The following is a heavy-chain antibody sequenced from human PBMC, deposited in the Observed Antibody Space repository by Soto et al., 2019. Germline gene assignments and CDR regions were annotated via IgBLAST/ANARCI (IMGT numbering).Heavy chain of an antibody. D-gene: IGHD3-3*01. V-gene: IGHV3-43D*04. CDR2: ISWDGGST. Sequence: GGSLRLSCAASGFTFDDYAMHWVRLAPGKGLEWVSLISWDGGSTYYADSVKGRFTISRDNSKNSLYLQMNSLRAEDTALYYCAKDIRILEWLYGMDVWGQGTTVTVSS. J-gene: IGHJ6*02. CDR3: AKDIRILEWLYGMDV. CDR1: GFTFDDYA.